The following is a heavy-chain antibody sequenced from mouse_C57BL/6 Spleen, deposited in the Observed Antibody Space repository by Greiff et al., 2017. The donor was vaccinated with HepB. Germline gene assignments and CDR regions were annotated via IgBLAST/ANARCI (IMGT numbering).Heavy chain of an antibody. Sequence: QVQLQQPGAELVRPGSSVKLSCKASGYTFTSYWMDWVKQRPGQGLEWIGNIYPSDSETHYNQKFKDKATLTVDKSSSTAYMQLSSLTSEDFAVYYCARGFYYYGSSLRMDYWGQGTSGTVSS. D-gene: IGHD1-1*01. V-gene: IGHV1-61*01. CDR3: ARGFYYYGSSLRMDY. CDR2: IYPSDSET. CDR1: GYTFTSYW. J-gene: IGHJ4*01.